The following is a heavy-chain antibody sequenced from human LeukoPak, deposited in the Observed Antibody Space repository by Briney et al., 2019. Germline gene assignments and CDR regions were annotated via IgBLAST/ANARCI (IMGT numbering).Heavy chain of an antibody. CDR3: ARVRRRDTMVRGALYYFDY. J-gene: IGHJ4*02. D-gene: IGHD3-10*01. V-gene: IGHV1-8*01. Sequence: ASVKVSCKASGYTFNSYDINWVRQATGQGLEWMGWMNPNTGNTGYGERFQGRVTMTRDNSISTAYMELNSLTSEDTAVYYCARVRRRDTMVRGALYYFDYWGQGTLVTVSS. CDR1: GYTFNSYD. CDR2: MNPNTGNT.